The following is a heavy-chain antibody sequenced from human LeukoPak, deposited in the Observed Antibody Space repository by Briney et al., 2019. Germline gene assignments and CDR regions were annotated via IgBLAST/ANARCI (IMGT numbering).Heavy chain of an antibody. Sequence: GGSLRLSCAASGFTFSRNGMTWVRQAPGRGLEWVSAISGSGGSTYYADSVKGRFTISRDNSKNTLYLQMNSLRAEDTAVYYCAKERTYYYGSGSYFDYWGQGTLVTVSS. V-gene: IGHV3-23*01. CDR1: GFTFSRNG. D-gene: IGHD3-10*01. CDR3: AKERTYYYGSGSYFDY. J-gene: IGHJ4*02. CDR2: ISGSGGST.